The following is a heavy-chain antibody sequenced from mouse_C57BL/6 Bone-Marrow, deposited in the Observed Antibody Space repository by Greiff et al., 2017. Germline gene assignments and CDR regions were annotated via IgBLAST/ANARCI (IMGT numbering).Heavy chain of an antibody. CDR2: INPNNGGT. Sequence: VQLQQSGPELVKPGASVKISCKASGYTFTDYYMNWVKQSHGKSLEWIGDINPNNGGTSYNQKFKGKATLTVDKSSSTAYMGLRSLTSEDAAVYYCASFNWDAMDYWGQGTSVTVSA. CDR1: GYTFTDYY. D-gene: IGHD4-1*01. J-gene: IGHJ4*01. CDR3: ASFNWDAMDY. V-gene: IGHV1-26*01.